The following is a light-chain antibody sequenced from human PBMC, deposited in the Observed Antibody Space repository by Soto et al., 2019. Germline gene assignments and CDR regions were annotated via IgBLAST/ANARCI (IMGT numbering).Light chain of an antibody. J-gene: IGKJ5*01. CDR3: QQYENLPT. Sequence: DIQMTQSPSSLSASVLDRVTITCPSSQNVNHYLTRYQQNTGRAPKLLIYDASHLEAGVPSRFRGSGSGTDFTFTISRLQPEDIATYYCQQYENLPTFGQGTRLEIK. V-gene: IGKV1-33*01. CDR2: DAS. CDR1: QNVNHY.